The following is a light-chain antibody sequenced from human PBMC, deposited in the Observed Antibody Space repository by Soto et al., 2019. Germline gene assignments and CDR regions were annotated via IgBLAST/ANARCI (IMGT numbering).Light chain of an antibody. CDR1: TSNIGTNT. V-gene: IGLV1-44*01. CDR2: SNS. CDR3: AVWDDSLNGPV. J-gene: IGLJ2*01. Sequence: QSVLTQPPSASGTPGQRVTISCSGSTSNIGTNTVNWYQQLPGTAPKLLIYSNSQRPSGVPDRFSGSKSGTSASLGNSWLQSDDESDYYCAVWDDSLNGPVFGGGTKLTVL.